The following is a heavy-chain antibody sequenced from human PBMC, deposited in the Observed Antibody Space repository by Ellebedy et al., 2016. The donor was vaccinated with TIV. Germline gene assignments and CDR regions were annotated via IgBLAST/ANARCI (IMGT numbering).Heavy chain of an antibody. CDR3: ARDTYRGHDY. V-gene: IGHV3-7*03. CDR1: GFTFNIYA. D-gene: IGHD5-12*01. J-gene: IGHJ4*02. CDR2: MKPDGSEI. Sequence: PGGSLRLSCVASGFTFNIYAMSWVRQAPGKGLEWVANMKPDGSEIYYVDSVKGRFTISRDNAKSALYLQMNNLRAEDTAVYYCARDTYRGHDYWGQGTLVTVSS.